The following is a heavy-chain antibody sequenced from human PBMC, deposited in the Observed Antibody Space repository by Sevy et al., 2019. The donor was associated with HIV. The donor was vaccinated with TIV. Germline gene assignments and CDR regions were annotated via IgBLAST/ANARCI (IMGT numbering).Heavy chain of an antibody. Sequence: LLQLSETLSLTCAVYGGSFSGYYWSWIRQPPGKGLEWIGEINHSGSTNYNPSLKSRVTISVDTSKNQFSLKLSSVTAADTAVYYCARHCGSTSCSHAFDIWGQGTMVTVSS. J-gene: IGHJ3*02. CDR3: ARHCGSTSCSHAFDI. CDR1: GGSFSGYY. CDR2: INHSGST. V-gene: IGHV4-34*01. D-gene: IGHD2-2*01.